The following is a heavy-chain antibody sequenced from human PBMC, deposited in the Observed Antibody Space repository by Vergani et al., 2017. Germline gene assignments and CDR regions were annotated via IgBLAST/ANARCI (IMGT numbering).Heavy chain of an antibody. CDR2: IHYSGIT. V-gene: IGHV4-59*01. J-gene: IGHJ5*02. CDR3: AISPIECSSTSCYIAWFDP. CDR1: GGSISSYY. Sequence: QLQLQESGPGLVKPSETLSLTCSVSGGSISSYYWTWIRQPPGKGLEWIGYIHYSGITNYNPSLKSRVTMSVDTSKNQFSLTLSSVTAADTAVYYCAISPIECSSTSCYIAWFDPWGQGTLVTVSS. D-gene: IGHD2-2*02.